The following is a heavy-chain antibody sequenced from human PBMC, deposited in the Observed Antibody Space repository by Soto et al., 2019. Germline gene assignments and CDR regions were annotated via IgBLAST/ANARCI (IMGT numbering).Heavy chain of an antibody. CDR3: SRPMTAARNYYLDY. V-gene: IGHV3-30-3*01. D-gene: IGHD6-6*01. CDR1: GFTFSSYA. CDR2: ISYDGSNK. J-gene: IGHJ4*02. Sequence: GGSLRLSCAASGFTFSSYAMHWVRQAPGKGLEWVAIISYDGSNKYYADSVKGRFTISRDNSKNTLYLQMNSLRAEDTAVYYCSRPMTAARNYYLDYWGQGTLVTVSS.